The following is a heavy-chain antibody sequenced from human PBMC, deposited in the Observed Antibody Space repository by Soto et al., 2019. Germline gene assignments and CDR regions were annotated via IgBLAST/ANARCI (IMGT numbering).Heavy chain of an antibody. J-gene: IGHJ4*02. D-gene: IGHD6-6*01. Sequence: SETLSLTCVVSGGSISNHYWSWIRQPPGSGLEWIGYVHYSGSTNYSPSLKSRVTMSVDTSKNQFSLNLSSVTAADTAFYFCARRDYSTSSLGPFDYWGQGILVTVSS. CDR3: ARRDYSTSSLGPFDY. CDR1: GGSISNHY. CDR2: VHYSGST. V-gene: IGHV4-59*11.